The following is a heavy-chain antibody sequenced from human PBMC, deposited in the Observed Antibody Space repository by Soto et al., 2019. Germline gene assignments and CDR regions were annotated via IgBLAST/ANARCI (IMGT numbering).Heavy chain of an antibody. Sequence: QVQLQESGPGLVKPSQTLSLTCTVSGGSISSGDYFWSWIRQSPGKGLEWIGYISSIGSTYYNPSFKSRVSVSRDTSKNQFSLKLSSVTTTDTAVYYCARGLVIRPYYYHGMDVWGQGTTVTVSS. CDR2: ISSIGST. D-gene: IGHD3-9*01. CDR1: GGSISSGDYF. J-gene: IGHJ6*02. CDR3: ARGLVIRPYYYHGMDV. V-gene: IGHV4-30-4*01.